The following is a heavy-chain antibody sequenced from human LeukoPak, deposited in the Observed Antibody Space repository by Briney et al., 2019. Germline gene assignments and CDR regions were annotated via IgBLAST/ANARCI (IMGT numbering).Heavy chain of an antibody. D-gene: IGHD3-16*02. V-gene: IGHV3-7*01. CDR1: GFTFSSYR. J-gene: IGHJ4*02. Sequence: GGSLRLSCAASGFTFSSYRMSWVRQAPGKGLEWVANIKQDGSEKYYVDSVKGRFTISRDNAKDSLYLQMNSLRAEDTAVYYCARGIMITFGGVIGPYFDYWGQGTLVTVSS. CDR3: ARGIMITFGGVIGPYFDY. CDR2: IKQDGSEK.